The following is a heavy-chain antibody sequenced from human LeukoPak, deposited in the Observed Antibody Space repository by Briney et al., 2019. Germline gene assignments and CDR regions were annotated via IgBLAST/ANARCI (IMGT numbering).Heavy chain of an antibody. Sequence: GASVKVSCKASGYTLTSYYMHWVRQGPGQGLEWMGIINPSGGSTSYAQKFQGRVTMTRDTSTNTVYMELSSLRSEHTAVFYCVRGASSIAALNPFWYFDLWGRGTLVTVSS. CDR2: INPSGGST. J-gene: IGHJ2*01. D-gene: IGHD6-6*01. CDR1: GYTLTSYY. V-gene: IGHV1-46*01. CDR3: VRGASSIAALNPFWYFDL.